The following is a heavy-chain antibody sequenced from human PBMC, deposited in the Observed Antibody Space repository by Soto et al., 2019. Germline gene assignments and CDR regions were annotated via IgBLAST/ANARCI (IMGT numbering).Heavy chain of an antibody. D-gene: IGHD5-18*01. CDR2: IYTSGNT. J-gene: IGHJ4*02. CDR1: AFTVSSNY. Sequence: EVQVVESGGDLVQPGGSLRLSCAASAFTVSSNYMTWVRQAPGKGLEWVAVIYTSGNTDYADSVKGRFTISRDNSKNAVSLQMNILRTEDTAVYYCARGRATAISFVFDYWGQGTLVTVSS. V-gene: IGHV3-66*01. CDR3: ARGRATAISFVFDY.